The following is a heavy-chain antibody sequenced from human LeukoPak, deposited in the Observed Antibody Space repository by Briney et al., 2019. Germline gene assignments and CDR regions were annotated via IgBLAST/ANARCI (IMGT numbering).Heavy chain of an antibody. V-gene: IGHV3-53*01. CDR2: IYSGGST. J-gene: IGHJ4*02. CDR1: GFTVSSNY. D-gene: IGHD3-22*01. Sequence: PGGPLRLSCAASGFTVSSNYMSWVRQAPGKGLEWVSVIYSGGSTYYADSVKGRFTISRDNSKNTLYLQMNSLRAEDTAVYYCARGGGGYYDSSGYYPDYFDYWGQGTLVTVSS. CDR3: ARGGGGYYDSSGYYPDYFDY.